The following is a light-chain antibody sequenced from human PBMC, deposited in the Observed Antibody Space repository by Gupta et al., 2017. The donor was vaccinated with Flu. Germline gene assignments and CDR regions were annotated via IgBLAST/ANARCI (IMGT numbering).Light chain of an antibody. Sequence: EIVLTQSPATLSLSPGERATLSCRASQSVSSYLAWYQQKPGQAPRLLIYDTSNRATGIPARFSGSGSGTDFTLTISSLEPEDFAVYYCQYRRGTFGQGTKVEIK. CDR2: DTS. J-gene: IGKJ1*01. CDR1: QSVSSY. CDR3: QYRRGT. V-gene: IGKV3-11*01.